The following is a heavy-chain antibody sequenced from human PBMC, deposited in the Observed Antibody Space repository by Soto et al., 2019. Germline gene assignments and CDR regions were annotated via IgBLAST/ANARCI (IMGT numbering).Heavy chain of an antibody. CDR3: ARLYNILSFPVTTLPLDY. J-gene: IGHJ4*02. CDR1: GGSISSYY. CDR2: IYYSGST. V-gene: IGHV4-59*08. D-gene: IGHD4-17*01. Sequence: PSETLSLTCTVSGGSISSYYWSWIRQPPGKGLEWIGYIYYSGSTNYNPSLKSRVTISVDTSKNQFSLKLSSVTAADTAVYYCARLYNILSFPVTTLPLDYWGQGTLVTVSS.